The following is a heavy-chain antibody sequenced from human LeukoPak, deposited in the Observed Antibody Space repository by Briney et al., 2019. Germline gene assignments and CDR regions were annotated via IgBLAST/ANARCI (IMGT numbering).Heavy chain of an antibody. CDR2: IYYSGTT. Sequence: PSETLSLTCTVSGGSISSSSYYWGWIRQPPGKGLEWIGSIYYSGTTYYTPSLKSRVAVSADTSKNQFSLKVTSVTAADTAVYYCAREMYSSSYGWRFAFDIWGQGTMVTVSS. D-gene: IGHD6-6*01. V-gene: IGHV4-39*07. CDR3: AREMYSSSYGWRFAFDI. CDR1: GGSISSSSYY. J-gene: IGHJ3*02.